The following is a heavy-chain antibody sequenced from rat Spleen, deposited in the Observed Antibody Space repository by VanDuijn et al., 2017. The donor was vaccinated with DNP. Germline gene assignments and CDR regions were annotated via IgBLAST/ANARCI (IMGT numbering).Heavy chain of an antibody. CDR3: ARQSAIYYYGYVPTFFDY. CDR2: IIYDGSST. D-gene: IGHD1-12*01. CDR1: GFTFSDYA. V-gene: IGHV5-17*01. J-gene: IGHJ2*01. Sequence: EVQLVESGGGLVQPGNSLKLSCAASGFTFSDYAMAWVRQSPKKGLEWVATIIYDGSSTYYRDSVRGRFTISRDYARSTLYLQMDSLRSEDTATYYCARQSAIYYYGYVPTFFDYWGQGVMVAVSS.